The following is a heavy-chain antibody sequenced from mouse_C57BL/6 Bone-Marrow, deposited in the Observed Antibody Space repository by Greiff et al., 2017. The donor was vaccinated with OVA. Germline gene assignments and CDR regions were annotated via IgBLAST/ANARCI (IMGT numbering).Heavy chain of an antibody. J-gene: IGHJ2*01. D-gene: IGHD1-1*01. CDR3: ARYVGSSCGGDYFDY. CDR2: ISYSGST. CDR1: GYSITSDY. V-gene: IGHV3-8*01. Sequence: EVKLMESGPGLAKPSQTLSLTCSVTGYSITSDYWNWIRKFPGNKLEYMGYISYSGSTYYNPSLKSRISITRDTSKNQYYLQLNSVTTEDTATYYCARYVGSSCGGDYFDYWGQGTTLTVSS.